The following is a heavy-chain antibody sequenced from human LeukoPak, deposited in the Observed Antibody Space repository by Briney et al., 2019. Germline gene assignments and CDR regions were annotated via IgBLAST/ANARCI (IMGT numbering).Heavy chain of an antibody. CDR2: IRSKTHGGTT. CDR3: TRDQTPYY. V-gene: IGHV3-49*04. CDR1: GFTFGDYA. J-gene: IGHJ4*02. Sequence: PGGSLRLSCTASGFTFGDYAMSWARQAPGKGLEWVGFIRSKTHGGTTEYAASVKGRFIISRDDSRSIAYLQMNSLKTEDTAVYYCTRDQTPYYWGQGTLVTVSS.